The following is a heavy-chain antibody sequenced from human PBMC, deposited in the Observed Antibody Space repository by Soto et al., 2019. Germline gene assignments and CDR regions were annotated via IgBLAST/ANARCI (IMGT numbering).Heavy chain of an antibody. V-gene: IGHV3-9*01. CDR3: AKDRGSGSYAANYQYYGMDI. Sequence: EEQLVESGGGLVQPGRSLRLSCAASGFTFDDYAMHWVRQAPGKGLEWVSGINWNSGNKGYADSVKGRFTISRDNAKTSLYLQMNRLRIEDTAVYYCAKDRGSGSYAANYQYYGMDIWGQGATVTVSS. D-gene: IGHD3-10*01. CDR1: GFTFDDYA. CDR2: INWNSGNK. J-gene: IGHJ6*02.